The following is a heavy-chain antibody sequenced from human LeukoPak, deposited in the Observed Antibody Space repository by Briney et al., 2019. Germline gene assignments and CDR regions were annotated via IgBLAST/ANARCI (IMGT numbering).Heavy chain of an antibody. CDR1: GYTFTGYY. CDR2: INPNSGGT. D-gene: IGHD3-10*01. J-gene: IGHJ5*02. CDR3: ARCTGRFGEFFPFDP. V-gene: IGHV1-2*02. Sequence: ASVKVSCKASGYTFTGYYMHWVRQAPGQGLEWMGWINPNSGGTNYAQKFQGRVTMTRDTSISTAYMELSRLRSDDTAVYYCARCTGRFGEFFPFDPWGQGTLVTVSS.